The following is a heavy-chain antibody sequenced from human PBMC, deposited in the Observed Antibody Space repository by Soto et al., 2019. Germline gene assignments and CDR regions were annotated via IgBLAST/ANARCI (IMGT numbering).Heavy chain of an antibody. CDR3: AKDGSRIAVAGYFDY. Sequence: PGGSLRLSCAASGFTFSSYGMHWVRQAPGRGLEWVAVISYDGSNKYYADSVKGRFTISRDNSKNTLYLQMNSLRAEDTAVYYCAKDGSRIAVAGYFDYSAQGTLVTVSS. J-gene: IGHJ4*02. V-gene: IGHV3-30*18. CDR2: ISYDGSNK. CDR1: GFTFSSYG. D-gene: IGHD6-19*01.